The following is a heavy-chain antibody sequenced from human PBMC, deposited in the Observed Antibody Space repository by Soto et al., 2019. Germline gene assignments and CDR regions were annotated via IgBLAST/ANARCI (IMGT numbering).Heavy chain of an antibody. V-gene: IGHV3-74*01. D-gene: IGHD3-10*01. J-gene: IGHJ4*02. CDR2: INTDGSST. CDR3: ANRGVDTIGLFY. CDR1: GFTFSSFW. Sequence: EVQLVESGGGLVQPGGSLRLSCAVSGFTFSSFWMHWVRQAPGEGLVWVSRINTDGSSTSYADSVKGRFTISRDNAKNTLYLQMSRLRVEDTAMYYCANRGVDTIGLFYWGQGTLVTVSS.